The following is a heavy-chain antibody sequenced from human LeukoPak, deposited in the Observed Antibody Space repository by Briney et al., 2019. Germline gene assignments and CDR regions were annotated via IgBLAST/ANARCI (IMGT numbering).Heavy chain of an antibody. D-gene: IGHD3-10*01. V-gene: IGHV1-18*04. CDR3: ARGSASGTRGINH. CDR1: GYTFTSFD. J-gene: IGHJ5*02. Sequence: ASVKVSFKASGYTFTSFDITWVRQAPGEGIEWMGWISPNGGAANYAQKLRGRVTMTTDTSTSTASMELRSLRSDDTAVYYCARGSASGTRGINHWGRGTLVTVSS. CDR2: ISPNGGAA.